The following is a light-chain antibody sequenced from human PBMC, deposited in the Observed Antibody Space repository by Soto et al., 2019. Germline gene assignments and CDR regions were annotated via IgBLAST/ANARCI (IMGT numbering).Light chain of an antibody. Sequence: EIVLTQSPGTLSLSPGERATLSCRASQSVSSSYLAWYQQKPGQAPRLLIYGASSRATGIPDRFSGSGSGTDFTLTISRLEPEDFAVHYCQQYGSSHTFGQVTRLEIK. J-gene: IGKJ5*01. V-gene: IGKV3-20*01. CDR1: QSVSSSY. CDR2: GAS. CDR3: QQYGSSHT.